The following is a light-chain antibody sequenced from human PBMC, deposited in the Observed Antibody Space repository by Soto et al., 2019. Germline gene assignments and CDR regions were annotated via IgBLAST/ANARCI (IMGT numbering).Light chain of an antibody. Sequence: QSVLTQPPSVSGAPGQRVTIYCTGSSSNIGAGFDIHWYQQLPRTAPKLLIYDNNNRPSGVPDRFSGSKSGTSASLAITGLQAEDEADYYCQSYDSSLSGVVFGGGTKVTVL. CDR1: SSNIGAGFD. CDR3: QSYDSSLSGVV. CDR2: DNN. V-gene: IGLV1-40*01. J-gene: IGLJ2*01.